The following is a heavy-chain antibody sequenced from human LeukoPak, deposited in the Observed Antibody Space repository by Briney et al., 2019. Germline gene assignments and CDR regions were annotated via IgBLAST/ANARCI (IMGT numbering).Heavy chain of an antibody. V-gene: IGHV4-30-4*08. J-gene: IGHJ3*02. CDR1: GGSISSGDYY. D-gene: IGHD3-22*01. CDR3: ARGANYYDSSEGAFDI. CDR2: IYYSGST. Sequence: SSETLSLTCTVSGGSISSGDYYWSWIRQPPGKGLEWIGYIYYSGSTYYNPSLKSRVTISVDTSKNQFSLKLSSVTAADTAVYYCARGANYYDSSEGAFDIWGQGTMVTVSS.